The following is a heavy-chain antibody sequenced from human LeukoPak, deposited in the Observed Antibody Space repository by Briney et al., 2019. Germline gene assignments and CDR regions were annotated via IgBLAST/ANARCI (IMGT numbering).Heavy chain of an antibody. CDR1: GFTFSSYA. V-gene: IGHV3-33*01. Sequence: PGRSLRLSCAASGFTFSSYAMNWVRQAPGKGLEWVSPIWDGGSNRYYADSVWGRFSISRDNSKNTLYLQMNSLRAEDTAVYYCARALFNYDGSGLTYWGQGTLVTVSS. CDR3: ARALFNYDGSGLTY. J-gene: IGHJ4*02. CDR2: IWDGGSNR. D-gene: IGHD3-22*01.